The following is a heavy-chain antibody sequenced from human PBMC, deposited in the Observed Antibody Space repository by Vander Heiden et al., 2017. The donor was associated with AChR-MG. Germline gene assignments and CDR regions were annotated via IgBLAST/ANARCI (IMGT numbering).Heavy chain of an antibody. D-gene: IGHD2-15*01. CDR3: ARANTGTRTVAALSR. CDR1: GFPFSSYG. J-gene: IGHJ4*02. V-gene: IGHV3-33*01. Sequence: QVQLVESGGGVVQPGRSLRLSCAASGFPFSSYGMHWVRQAPGKGLEWVAVIWYDGSNKYYADSVKGRFTISRDNSKNTLYLQMNSLRAEDTAVYYCARANTGTRTVAALSRWGQGTLVTVSS. CDR2: IWYDGSNK.